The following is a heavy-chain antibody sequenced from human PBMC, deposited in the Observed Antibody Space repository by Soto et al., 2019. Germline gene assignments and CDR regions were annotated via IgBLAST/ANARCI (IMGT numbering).Heavy chain of an antibody. V-gene: IGHV3-30*18. Sequence: QPGGSLGLSGRASGCAVISDGMTCVRQAPGKGLEWVAVISYDGSNKYYADSVKGRFTISRDNSKNTLYLQMNSLRAEDTAVYYCAKVNYYYDSSGYYLIDYWGQGTLVTVSS. CDR3: AKVNYYYDSSGYYLIDY. CDR1: GCAVISDG. J-gene: IGHJ4*02. CDR2: ISYDGSNK. D-gene: IGHD3-22*01.